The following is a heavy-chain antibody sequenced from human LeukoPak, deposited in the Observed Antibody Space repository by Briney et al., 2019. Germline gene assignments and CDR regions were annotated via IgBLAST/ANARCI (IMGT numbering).Heavy chain of an antibody. J-gene: IGHJ4*02. CDR3: AIQQWLASPIDY. Sequence: GGSLRLSCAASGFTFSSDWMSWVRQAPGKGLEWVANIKQDGSEKYYVDTVKGRFTISRDNAKNTLYLQMNSLRAEDTAVYYCAIQQWLASPIDYWGQGTLVTVSS. CDR2: IKQDGSEK. V-gene: IGHV3-7*01. D-gene: IGHD6-19*01. CDR1: GFTFSSDW.